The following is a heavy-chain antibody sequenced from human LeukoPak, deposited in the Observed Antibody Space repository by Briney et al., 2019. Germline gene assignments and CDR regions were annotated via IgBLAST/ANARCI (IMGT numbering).Heavy chain of an antibody. CDR3: ARGGSTRWYRIAFDS. V-gene: IGHV1-18*01. CDR1: GYTCTSYG. Sequence: ASVKVSCKASGYTCTSYGISWVRQAPGQGLEWMGWINAYNGNTKYAQKLQGRVTMTTDTSTSTAYMGLSSLRSDDTAVYYCARGGSTRWYRIAFDSWGQGTLVTVSS. D-gene: IGHD2-15*01. CDR2: INAYNGNT. J-gene: IGHJ4*02.